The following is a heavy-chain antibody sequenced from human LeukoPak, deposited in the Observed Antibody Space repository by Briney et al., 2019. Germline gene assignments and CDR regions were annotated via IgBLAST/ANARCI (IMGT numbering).Heavy chain of an antibody. CDR1: GFTFSSYS. V-gene: IGHV3-21*01. CDR3: ARAETRIAVAGT. CDR2: ISSSSSYI. D-gene: IGHD6-19*01. J-gene: IGHJ4*02. Sequence: PGGSLRLSCAASGFTFSSYSMNWVRQAPGKGLEWVSSISSSSSYIYYADSVKGRFTISRDNAKNSPYLQMNSLRAEDTAVYYCARAETRIAVAGTWGQGTLVTVSS.